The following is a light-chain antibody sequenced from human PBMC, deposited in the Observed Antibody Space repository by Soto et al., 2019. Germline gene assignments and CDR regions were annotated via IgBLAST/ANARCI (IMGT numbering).Light chain of an antibody. CDR3: GTWDSSLSAGL. J-gene: IGLJ3*02. CDR1: SSNIGNNY. V-gene: IGLV1-51*01. CDR2: DNY. Sequence: QSVLTQPPSVSAAPGQKVTISCSGSSSNIGNNYVSWYQQLPGTAPKLLIYDNYKRPSGIPDRFSGSKSGTSATLGITGLQTGYEADYYCGTWDSSLSAGLFGGGTKLTVL.